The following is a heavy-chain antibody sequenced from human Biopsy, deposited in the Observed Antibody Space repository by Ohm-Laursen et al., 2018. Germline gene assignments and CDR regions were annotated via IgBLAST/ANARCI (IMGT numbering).Heavy chain of an antibody. D-gene: IGHD6-19*01. Sequence: ASVKVSRKASGYIFTSYYMHWVRQAPGQGLEWMGMINPIGSTTSYPQIFQGRVTMTRDTSKSTVYMELSSLRSADTAVYFCARNTGWYGDLYYFDYWGQGTLVTVSS. J-gene: IGHJ4*02. CDR1: GYIFTSYY. V-gene: IGHV1-46*01. CDR3: ARNTGWYGDLYYFDY. CDR2: INPIGSTT.